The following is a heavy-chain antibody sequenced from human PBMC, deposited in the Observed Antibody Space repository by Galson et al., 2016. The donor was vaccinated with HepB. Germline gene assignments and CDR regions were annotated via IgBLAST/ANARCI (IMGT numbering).Heavy chain of an antibody. D-gene: IGHD5-18*01. CDR2: INPKSGGT. V-gene: IGHV1-2*04. CDR1: GYTFTDYY. J-gene: IGHJ4*02. Sequence: SVKVSCKASGYTFTDYYIHWVRQAPGQGLEWMGWINPKSGGTNYAQNFQGWVTMTRDTFISTAYMEVSRLRSDDTAVYYCARDPQPTAIVLEYLFDYWGQGTLVTVSS. CDR3: ARDPQPTAIVLEYLFDY.